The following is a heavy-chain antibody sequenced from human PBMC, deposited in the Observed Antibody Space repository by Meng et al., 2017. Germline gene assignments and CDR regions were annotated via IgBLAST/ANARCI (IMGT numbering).Heavy chain of an antibody. CDR2: INHSGST. CDR3: ARVPTYYYDSSGYYPNYYFDY. D-gene: IGHD3-22*01. V-gene: IGHV4-34*01. J-gene: IGHJ4*02. Sequence: QVSVQRWSAGRLKPSGTLSPPLVSYGGAFSGYDWSWIPQPPGKGLEWIGEINHSGSTNYNPSLKSRVTISVDTSKNQFSLKLSSVTAADTAVYYCARVPTYYYDSSGYYPNYYFDYWGQGTLVTVSS. CDR1: GGAFSGYD.